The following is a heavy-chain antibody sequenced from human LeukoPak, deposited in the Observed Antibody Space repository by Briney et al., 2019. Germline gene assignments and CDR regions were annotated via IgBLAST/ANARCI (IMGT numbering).Heavy chain of an antibody. Sequence: SQTLSLTCTVSGGSITTGGYYWNWIRQHPGKGLEWIGEVHLDGRTNYNPSLKSRLIMSVDLPENHISLKLTSVTAADTAVYYCAREGGFYRPLDYSGQGTLVTVSS. CDR1: GGSITTGGYY. J-gene: IGHJ4*02. V-gene: IGHV4-31*03. CDR3: AREGGFYRPLDY. D-gene: IGHD3-3*01. CDR2: VHLDGRT.